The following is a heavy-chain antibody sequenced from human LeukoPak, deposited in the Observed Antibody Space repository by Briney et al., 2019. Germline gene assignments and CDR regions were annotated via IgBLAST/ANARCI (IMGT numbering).Heavy chain of an antibody. J-gene: IGHJ4*02. Sequence: PGGSLRLSCAASGFTFSSYSMNWVRQAPGKGLEWVSYISSSSSTIYYADSVKGRFTISRDNAKNSLYLQMNSLRDEDAAVYYCARGYCSGGRCGFDYWGQGTVVTVSS. CDR1: GFTFSSYS. CDR3: ARGYCSGGRCGFDY. V-gene: IGHV3-48*02. CDR2: ISSSSSTI. D-gene: IGHD2-15*01.